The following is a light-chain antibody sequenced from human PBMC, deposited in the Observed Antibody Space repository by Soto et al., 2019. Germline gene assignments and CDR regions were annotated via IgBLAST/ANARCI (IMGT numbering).Light chain of an antibody. Sequence: QAVVTQPPSASGTPGQRGTISCSGSGSNIGSNTVDWDQQLPGTAPKLLIYSNNQRPSGVPDRFSGSKSGTSVSLAISGLQSEDEADYYCAAWDDSLNGRLFGTGTKVTVL. CDR1: GSNIGSNT. CDR3: AAWDDSLNGRL. CDR2: SNN. V-gene: IGLV1-44*01. J-gene: IGLJ1*01.